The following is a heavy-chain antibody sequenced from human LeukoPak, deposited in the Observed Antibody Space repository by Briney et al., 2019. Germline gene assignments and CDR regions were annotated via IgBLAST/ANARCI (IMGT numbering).Heavy chain of an antibody. CDR2: ISYTGST. CDR3: AREDYYGSGSNWFDP. CDR1: GGSISSGGYY. J-gene: IGHJ5*02. D-gene: IGHD3-10*01. Sequence: SETLSLTCTVSGGSISSGGYYWSWICQHPGKGLEWIGYISYTGSTYYNPSLKSRVTISADTSKNQFSLKLSSVTAADTAVYYCAREDYYGSGSNWFDPWGQGTLVTVSS. V-gene: IGHV4-31*03.